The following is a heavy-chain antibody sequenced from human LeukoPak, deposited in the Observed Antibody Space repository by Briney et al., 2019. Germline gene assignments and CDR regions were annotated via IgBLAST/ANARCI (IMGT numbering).Heavy chain of an antibody. D-gene: IGHD2-2*01. V-gene: IGHV1-18*01. Sequence: ASVKVSCKASGYTFTSYGISWVRQAPGQGLEWMGWISAYNGNTNYAQKLQGRVTMTTDTSTSTADMELRSLRSDDTAVYYCARDQEGYCSSTSCSGALDYWGQGTLVTVSS. CDR2: ISAYNGNT. CDR1: GYTFTSYG. J-gene: IGHJ4*02. CDR3: ARDQEGYCSSTSCSGALDY.